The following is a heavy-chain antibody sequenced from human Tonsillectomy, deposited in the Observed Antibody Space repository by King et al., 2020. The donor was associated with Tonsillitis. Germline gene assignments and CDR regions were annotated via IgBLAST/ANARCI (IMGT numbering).Heavy chain of an antibody. J-gene: IGHJ3*02. CDR2: IKQDGSEK. V-gene: IGHV3-7*01. CDR1: GFTFSSYW. D-gene: IGHD1-26*01. Sequence: VQLVESGGGLVQPGGSLRLSCAASGFTFSSYWMSWVRQVPGKGLEWVANIKQDGSEKNYVDSEKGRFTISRDNAKNSLYLQMNSLRAEDTAVFYCARLSGSYSPDVFDIWGQGTMVTVSS. CDR3: ARLSGSYSPDVFDI.